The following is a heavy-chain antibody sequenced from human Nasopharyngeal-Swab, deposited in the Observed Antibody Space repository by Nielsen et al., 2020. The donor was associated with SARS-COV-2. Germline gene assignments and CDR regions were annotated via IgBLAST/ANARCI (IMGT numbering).Heavy chain of an antibody. D-gene: IGHD1-26*01. CDR3: ARLGSIVGGTPLDY. J-gene: IGHJ4*02. Sequence: GESLKISCAASGFSVSSNYMTWVRQAPGKGLDWVSIIYSGDTTYYADSVKGRFTISRDTPKNTLYLQMNNLRVDDTAIYYCARLGSIVGGTPLDYWGQGTLVTVSS. V-gene: IGHV3-53*01. CDR1: GFSVSSNY. CDR2: IYSGDTT.